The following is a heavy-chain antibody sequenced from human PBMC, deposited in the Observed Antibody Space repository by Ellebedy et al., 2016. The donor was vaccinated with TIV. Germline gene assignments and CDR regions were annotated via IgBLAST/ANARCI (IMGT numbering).Heavy chain of an antibody. J-gene: IGHJ5*02. Sequence: GESLKISCEASGFSFRSYWMSWVRQAPGKGLEWVANIYQDGSDQYYVDSVKGRFNISRDNANKSLFLQMNSLRVEDTAVYYCARRGSYGDYAVQVNSWFDTWGQGTLVTVSS. V-gene: IGHV3-7*01. D-gene: IGHD4-17*01. CDR2: IYQDGSDQ. CDR1: GFSFRSYW. CDR3: ARRGSYGDYAVQVNSWFDT.